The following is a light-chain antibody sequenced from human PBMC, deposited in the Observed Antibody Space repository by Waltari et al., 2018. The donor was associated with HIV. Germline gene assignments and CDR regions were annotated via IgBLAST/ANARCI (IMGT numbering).Light chain of an antibody. V-gene: IGLV1-47*01. J-gene: IGLJ3*02. CDR2: RNN. Sequence: QSVLTQPPPAPGTPGQRVTISCSGRSSNIGSTYVYWYQQLPGTAPKLLIYRNNQRPSGVPDRFSGSKSGTSASLAISGLRSEDEADYYCAAWDDSLSGPVFGGGTKLTVL. CDR1: SSNIGSTY. CDR3: AAWDDSLSGPV.